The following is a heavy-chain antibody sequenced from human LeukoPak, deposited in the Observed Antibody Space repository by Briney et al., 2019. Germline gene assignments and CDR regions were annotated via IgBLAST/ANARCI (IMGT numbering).Heavy chain of an antibody. D-gene: IGHD7-27*01. Sequence: GRSLRLSCAASGFTFDDYAMHWVRQAPGKGLEWVSGISWNSDTVVYADSVKGRFTISRDNAKNSLYLQMNSLRAEDTAVYYCARGPELGVDYWGQGTLVTVSS. V-gene: IGHV3-9*01. CDR3: ARGPELGVDY. J-gene: IGHJ4*02. CDR2: ISWNSDTV. CDR1: GFTFDDYA.